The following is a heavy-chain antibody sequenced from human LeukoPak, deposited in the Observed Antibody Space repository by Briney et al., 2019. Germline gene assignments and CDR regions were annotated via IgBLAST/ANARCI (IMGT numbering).Heavy chain of an antibody. CDR2: ISGTSSII. V-gene: IGHV3-48*02. D-gene: IGHD5-24*01. J-gene: IGHJ3*02. Sequence: QSGGSLRLSCAASGFTFASYAMSWVRQAPGKGLEWISYISGTSSIIYYTPSVKGRFTISRDNGKSSLYLQMNSLRDDDTAVYFCARGTWDGDRTFDIWGQGAMVTVSS. CDR1: GFTFASYA. CDR3: ARGTWDGDRTFDI.